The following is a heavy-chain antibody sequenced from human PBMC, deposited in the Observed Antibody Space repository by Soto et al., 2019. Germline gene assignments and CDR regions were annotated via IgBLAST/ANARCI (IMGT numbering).Heavy chain of an antibody. D-gene: IGHD2-2*02. J-gene: IGHJ6*02. CDR2: IKGDGSER. CDR1: GFTFNTYW. CDR3: ARAGGYRKTPPNPRAYNMNV. Sequence: GGSLRLSCAASGFTFNTYWMNWVRQAPGKGLEWVANIKGDGSERYYVDSVKGRFTISRDNAKDSLYLQMNSLRAEDSAVYYRARAGGYRKTPPNPRAYNMNVGGQGTTVPVPS. V-gene: IGHV3-7*01.